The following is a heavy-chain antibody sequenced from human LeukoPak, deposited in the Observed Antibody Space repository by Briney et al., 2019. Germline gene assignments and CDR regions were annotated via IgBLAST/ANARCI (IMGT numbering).Heavy chain of an antibody. D-gene: IGHD5-18*01. J-gene: IGHJ4*02. CDR3: ARATNPDTAMVTAFRGSGFDY. Sequence: ASVKVSCKASGYTFTSYGISWVRQAPGQGLEWMGWISAYNGNTNYAQKLQGRVTMTTDTSTSTAYMELRSLRSDDTAVYYCARATNPDTAMVTAFRGSGFDYWGQGTLVTVSS. V-gene: IGHV1-18*01. CDR1: GYTFTSYG. CDR2: ISAYNGNT.